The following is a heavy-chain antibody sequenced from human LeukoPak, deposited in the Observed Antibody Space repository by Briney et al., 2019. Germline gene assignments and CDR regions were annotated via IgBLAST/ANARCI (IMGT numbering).Heavy chain of an antibody. D-gene: IGHD5-12*01. CDR2: ITSSRSSI. J-gene: IGHJ3*02. CDR3: ARDGNSGYVYPHAFDM. CDR1: GFTFSSYS. V-gene: IGHV3-48*01. Sequence: PGGSLRLSCAASGFTFSSYSMNWVRQAPGKGLEWVSYITSSRSSIYYADSVKGRFTISRDNAKNSLYLQMNSLRAEDTAVYYCARDGNSGYVYPHAFDMWGQGTMVTVSS.